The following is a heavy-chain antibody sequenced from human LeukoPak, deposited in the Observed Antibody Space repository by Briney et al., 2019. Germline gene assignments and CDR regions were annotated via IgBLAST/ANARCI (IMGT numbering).Heavy chain of an antibody. Sequence: ASVTVSCTASGYTFTSYAMHWVRQAPGQRLEWMGWINAGNGNTKYSQKFQVRVIITRDTSASIAYMELSSLRSEDTAVYYCARPLFPGIAVAGLNWGQGTLVTVSS. J-gene: IGHJ4*02. CDR2: INAGNGNT. D-gene: IGHD6-19*01. CDR1: GYTFTSYA. CDR3: ARPLFPGIAVAGLN. V-gene: IGHV1-3*01.